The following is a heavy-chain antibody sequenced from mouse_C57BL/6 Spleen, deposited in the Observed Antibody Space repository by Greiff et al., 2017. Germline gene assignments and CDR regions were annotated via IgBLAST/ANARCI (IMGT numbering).Heavy chain of an antibody. CDR3: ARPYYDYDEGFAY. CDR1: GFTFSDYG. J-gene: IGHJ3*01. CDR2: ISSGSSTI. D-gene: IGHD2-4*01. Sequence: DVKLVESGGGLVKPGGSLKLSCAASGFTFSDYGMHWVRQAPEKGLEWVAYISSGSSTIYYADTVKGRFTISRDNAKNTLFPQMTSLRSEDTAMYYCARPYYDYDEGFAYWGQGTLVTVSA. V-gene: IGHV5-17*01.